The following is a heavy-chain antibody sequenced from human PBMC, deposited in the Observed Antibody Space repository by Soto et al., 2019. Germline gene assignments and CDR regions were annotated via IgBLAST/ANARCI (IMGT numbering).Heavy chain of an antibody. D-gene: IGHD3-22*01. CDR1: GYTFTAYY. J-gene: IGHJ3*02. CDR3: ARAVPNYYASSGYYSDAFDI. CDR2: INPNSGGT. V-gene: IGHV1-2*04. Sequence: ASVQVSFKASGYTFTAYYMHWVRQAPGQGLEWMGWINPNSGGTNYAQKFQGWVTMTRDTSISTAYMELSRLRSDDTAVYYCARAVPNYYASSGYYSDAFDIWGQGTMVTVAS.